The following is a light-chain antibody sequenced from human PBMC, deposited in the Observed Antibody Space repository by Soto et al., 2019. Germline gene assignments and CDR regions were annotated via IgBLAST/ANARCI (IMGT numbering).Light chain of an antibody. Sequence: QSVLTQPPSASASLGASVKLTCTLSSGHNSYAIAWHQQQPEKGPRYLMKLNSDGSHSKGDGIPDRFSGSSSGAERYLTNSSLKSEDEADYDCQTLSTDMLGFGGGTKLTV. CDR2: LNSDGSH. CDR3: QTLSTDMLG. V-gene: IGLV4-69*01. J-gene: IGLJ3*02. CDR1: SGHNSYA.